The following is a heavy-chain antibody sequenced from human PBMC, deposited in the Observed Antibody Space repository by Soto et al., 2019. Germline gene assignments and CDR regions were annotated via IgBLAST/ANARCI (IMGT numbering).Heavy chain of an antibody. Sequence: VQLVESGGGVVQPGGSLRLSCAASGFSLSGYSMHWVRQAPGKGLDWVAVIQHDASTIYYADSVKGRFTISRDNSKNTLYLQMNDLTVEDTALYYCVKVGWGYSCGNGLDDWGQGTTVIVSS. J-gene: IGHJ6*02. D-gene: IGHD5-18*01. CDR3: VKVGWGYSCGNGLDD. CDR1: GFSLSGYS. CDR2: IQHDASTI. V-gene: IGHV3-30-3*01.